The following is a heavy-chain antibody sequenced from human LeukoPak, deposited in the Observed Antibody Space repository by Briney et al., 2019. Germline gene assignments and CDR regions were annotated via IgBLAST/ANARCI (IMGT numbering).Heavy chain of an antibody. Sequence: SQTLSLTCAISGDSVSSNSAAWNWIRQSPSRGLEWLGRTYYRPKWYNDYAVSVKSRITINPDTSKNQFSLQLNSVTPEDTAVYYCARVRIAAAGEFQNYYYYGMDVWGQGTTVTVSS. V-gene: IGHV6-1*01. CDR2: TYYRPKWYN. J-gene: IGHJ6*02. CDR1: GDSVSSNSAA. CDR3: ARVRIAAAGEFQNYYYYGMDV. D-gene: IGHD6-13*01.